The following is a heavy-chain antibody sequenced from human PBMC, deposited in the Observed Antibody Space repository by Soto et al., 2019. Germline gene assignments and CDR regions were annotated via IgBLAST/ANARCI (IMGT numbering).Heavy chain of an antibody. Sequence: EVQLVESGGGLVKPGGSLRLSCAASGFTFSSYSMNWVRQAPGKGLEWVSSISSSSSYIYYADSVKGRFTISRDNAKNSLYLQMNRLRAEDTAVYYCARLGVMIAFGGVIAAFDIWGQGTMVTVSS. CDR2: ISSSSSYI. D-gene: IGHD3-16*02. CDR3: ARLGVMIAFGGVIAAFDI. V-gene: IGHV3-21*01. J-gene: IGHJ3*02. CDR1: GFTFSSYS.